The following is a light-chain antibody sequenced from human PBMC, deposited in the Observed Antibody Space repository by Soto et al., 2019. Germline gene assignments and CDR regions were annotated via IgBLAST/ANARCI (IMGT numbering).Light chain of an antibody. CDR3: QHYGSSPYT. CDR2: GAS. CDR1: QSVSSSY. Sequence: EIVLTQSPGTLSLSPGERATLSCWASQSVSSSYLAWYQQKPGQAPRLLIYGASSRATGIPDRFSGSGSGTDFTLTISSLEPEDFAVYYCQHYGSSPYTFGQGTKLEIK. V-gene: IGKV3-20*01. J-gene: IGKJ2*01.